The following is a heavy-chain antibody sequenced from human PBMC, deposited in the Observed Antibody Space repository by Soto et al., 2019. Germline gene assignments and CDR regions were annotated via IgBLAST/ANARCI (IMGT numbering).Heavy chain of an antibody. CDR3: VKDIHERLLVSHFEY. V-gene: IGHV3-9*01. J-gene: IGHJ4*02. Sequence: EVQLVESGGGSVQPGRSLRLSCVASGFTFESYAMHWVRQVPGKGLEWVSGISWNSGSIGYEDSVKGRFTISRDNAQKALYLEMNSLRVEDTAFYYCVKDIHERLLVSHFEYWGQGALVTVSS. CDR2: ISWNSGSI. D-gene: IGHD3-9*01. CDR1: GFTFESYA.